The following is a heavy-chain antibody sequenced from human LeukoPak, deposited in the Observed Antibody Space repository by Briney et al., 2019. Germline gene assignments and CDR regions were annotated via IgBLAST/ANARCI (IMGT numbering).Heavy chain of an antibody. Sequence: GGSLRLSCAASGFTFSSYTMTWVRQTPGKGLEWDSSIRGSGGSTYYAGSVKGRFTISRDNSKNTLYLQMDSLRAEDTAVYHCAKSYGYKFYSYYCMGVWGKGTTVTVSS. CDR1: GFTFSSYT. V-gene: IGHV3-23*01. CDR2: IRGSGGST. J-gene: IGHJ6*03. CDR3: AKSYGYKFYSYYCMGV. D-gene: IGHD5-18*01.